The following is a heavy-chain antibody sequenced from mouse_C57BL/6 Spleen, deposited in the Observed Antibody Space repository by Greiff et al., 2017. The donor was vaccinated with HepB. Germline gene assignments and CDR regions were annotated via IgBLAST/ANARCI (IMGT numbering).Heavy chain of an antibody. CDR2: IHPNSGST. CDR1: GYTFTSYW. J-gene: IGHJ2*01. D-gene: IGHD1-1*01. Sequence: QVQLQQPGAELVKPGASVKLSCKASGYTFTSYWMHWVKQRPGQGLEWIGMIHPNSGSTNYNEKFKSKATLTVDKSSSTAYMQLSSLTSEDSAVYYCARSGSSYLYFDYWGQGTTLTVSS. CDR3: ARSGSSYLYFDY. V-gene: IGHV1-64*01.